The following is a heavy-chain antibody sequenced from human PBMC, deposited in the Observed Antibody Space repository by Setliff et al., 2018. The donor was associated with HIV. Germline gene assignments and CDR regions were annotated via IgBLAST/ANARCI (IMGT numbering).Heavy chain of an antibody. CDR2: ISAYNGNT. J-gene: IGHJ6*02. CDR3: ARDPKRYYDILTGYPSYYGMDV. CDR1: GYTFTSYG. V-gene: IGHV1-18*01. Sequence: EASVKVSCKASGYTFTSYGISWVRQAPGQGLEWMGWISAYNGNTNYAQKLQGRVTMTTDTSTSTAYMELRSLRSDDTAVYYCARDPKRYYDILTGYPSYYGMDVWGQGTTVTVSS. D-gene: IGHD3-9*01.